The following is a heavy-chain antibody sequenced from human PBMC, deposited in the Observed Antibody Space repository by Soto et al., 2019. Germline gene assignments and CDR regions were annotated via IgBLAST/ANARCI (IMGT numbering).Heavy chain of an antibody. CDR3: ARDRTVDYVDYYFDY. CDR2: IYTNGST. J-gene: IGHJ4*02. V-gene: IGHV4-4*07. Sequence: SETLSLTCAVYGGSIYTYYWSWIRQPAGKGLEWIGRIYTNGSTNSKPSLRSRLTMSVDRSKHQLSLKLSSVTAADTAVYYCARDRTVDYVDYYFDYWGRGTLVTVSS. CDR1: GGSIYTYY. D-gene: IGHD4-17*01.